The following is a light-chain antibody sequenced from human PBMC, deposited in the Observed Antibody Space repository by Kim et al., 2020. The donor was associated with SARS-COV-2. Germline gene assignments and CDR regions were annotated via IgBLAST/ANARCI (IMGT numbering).Light chain of an antibody. Sequence: GQSVTSSCTGTSSDVGGYNYVSWYQQHPGKAPKLMMYDGNKRPSGVPDRFAGSESGNTASLTISGLQAEDEADYYCSSYVGTHTVVFGGGTKVTVL. CDR1: SSDVGGYNY. CDR2: DGN. V-gene: IGLV2-11*03. J-gene: IGLJ2*01. CDR3: SSYVGTHTVV.